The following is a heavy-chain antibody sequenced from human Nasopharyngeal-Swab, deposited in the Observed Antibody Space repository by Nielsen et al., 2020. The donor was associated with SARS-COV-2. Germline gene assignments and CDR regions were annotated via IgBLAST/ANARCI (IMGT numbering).Heavy chain of an antibody. Sequence: GASLKISCKGSGYSFTSYWISWVRQMPGKGLEWMGRIDPSDSYTNYSPSFQGHVTISADKSISTAYLQWGSLKASDTAMYYCARSGYSSSLGGFIAWGQGTLVTVSS. CDR2: IDPSDSYT. CDR1: GYSFTSYW. CDR3: ARSGYSSSLGGFIA. V-gene: IGHV5-10-1*01. D-gene: IGHD6-6*01. J-gene: IGHJ5*02.